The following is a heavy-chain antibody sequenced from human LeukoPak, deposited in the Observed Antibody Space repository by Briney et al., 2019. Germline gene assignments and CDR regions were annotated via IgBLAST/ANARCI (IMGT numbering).Heavy chain of an antibody. CDR3: ARDERSLGYCSGGSCSTSDY. D-gene: IGHD2-15*01. J-gene: IGHJ4*02. V-gene: IGHV1-2*02. Sequence: ASVKVSCKASGYTFTGYYMHWVRQAPGQGLEWMGWINPNSGGTNYAQKFQGRVTMTRDTSISTAYKELSRLRSDDTAVYYCARDERSLGYCSGGSCSTSDYWGQGTLVTVSS. CDR2: INPNSGGT. CDR1: GYTFTGYY.